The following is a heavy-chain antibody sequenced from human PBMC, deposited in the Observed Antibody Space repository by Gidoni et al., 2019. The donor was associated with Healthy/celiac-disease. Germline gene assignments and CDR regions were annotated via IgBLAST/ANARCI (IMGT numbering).Heavy chain of an antibody. CDR3: AKGEVGQQLVIDY. Sequence: QVQLVESGGGVVQPGRSLRLSCAASGFTFISYGMHWVRQAPGKGLEWVAIISYDGSNKYYADSVKGRFTISRDNSKNTLYLQMNSLRAEDTAVYYCAKGEVGQQLVIDYWGQGTLVTVSS. CDR2: ISYDGSNK. V-gene: IGHV3-30*18. CDR1: GFTFISYG. D-gene: IGHD6-13*01. J-gene: IGHJ4*02.